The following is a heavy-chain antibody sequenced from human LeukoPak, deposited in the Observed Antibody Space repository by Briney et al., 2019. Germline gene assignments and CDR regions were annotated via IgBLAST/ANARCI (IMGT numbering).Heavy chain of an antibody. CDR2: IHYTGAT. J-gene: IGHJ4*02. CDR1: GGSITGYY. D-gene: IGHD3-9*01. V-gene: IGHV4-34*01. Sequence: PSETLSLTCAVYGGSITGYYWSWIRQTPGRGLEWVGEIHYTGATSYNPSLKSRATISTDTSKNQFSLRLSSVTAADTAVYYCARGNILSGYCFDFWGQGALVTVSS. CDR3: ARGNILSGYCFDF.